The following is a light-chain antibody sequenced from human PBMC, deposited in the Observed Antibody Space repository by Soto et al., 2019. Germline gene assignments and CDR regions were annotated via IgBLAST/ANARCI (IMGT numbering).Light chain of an antibody. Sequence: EIVMTQSAATLSVSPGERATLSCRASQSVSSNLAWYQQKPGQAPRLLIYGASTRATGIPARFSGSGSGTEFTLTISSLQSEDFAVYYCQQYNNWRGTFGQGTKLEIK. V-gene: IGKV3-15*01. CDR1: QSVSSN. J-gene: IGKJ2*02. CDR2: GAS. CDR3: QQYNNWRGT.